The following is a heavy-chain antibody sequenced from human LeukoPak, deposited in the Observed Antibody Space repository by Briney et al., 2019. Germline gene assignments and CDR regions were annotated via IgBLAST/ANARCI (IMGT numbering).Heavy chain of an antibody. CDR3: ARHSRPDYDFWSGYYSIYYYGMDV. CDR1: GGSISSYY. D-gene: IGHD3-3*01. CDR2: IYYSGST. Sequence: SETLSLTCTVSGGSISSYYWSWIRQPPGKGLEWIGYIYYSGSTNYNPSLKSRVTISVDTSKNQFSLKLSSETAADTAVYYCARHSRPDYDFWSGYYSIYYYGMDVWGQGTTVTVSS. J-gene: IGHJ6*02. V-gene: IGHV4-59*08.